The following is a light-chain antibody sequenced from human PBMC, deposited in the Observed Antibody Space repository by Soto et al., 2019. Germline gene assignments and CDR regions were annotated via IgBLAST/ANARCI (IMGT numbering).Light chain of an antibody. CDR2: LEGSGSY. J-gene: IGLJ2*01. CDR1: SGHSSYI. Sequence: QSVLTQSSSASASLGSSVKLTCTLNSGHSSYIIAWHQQQPGKAPRYLMKLEGSGSYNKGSGVPDRFSGSSSGADRYLTISHLQFEDEADYYCETWDINTHVVFGGGTQLTVL. V-gene: IGLV4-60*02. CDR3: ETWDINTHVV.